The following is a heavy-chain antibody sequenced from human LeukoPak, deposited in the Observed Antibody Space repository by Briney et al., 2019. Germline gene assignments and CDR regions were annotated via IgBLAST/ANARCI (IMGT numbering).Heavy chain of an antibody. D-gene: IGHD4-17*01. CDR3: ARGYGPGRGYYFDY. CDR1: GGSISSGGYY. Sequence: PSETLSLTCTVSGGSISSGGYYWSWIRQPPGKGLEWIASIYHSGSSYYNPSLKSRVTISVDRSKNQFSLKLSSVTAADTAVYYCARGYGPGRGYYFDYWGQGTLVTVSS. V-gene: IGHV4-30-2*01. CDR2: IYHSGSS. J-gene: IGHJ4*02.